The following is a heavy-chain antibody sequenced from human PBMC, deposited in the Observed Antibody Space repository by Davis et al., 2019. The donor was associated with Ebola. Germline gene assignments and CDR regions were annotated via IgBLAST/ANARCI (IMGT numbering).Heavy chain of an antibody. J-gene: IGHJ4*02. CDR2: IYYSGST. CDR3: ARRDSSHYLDDY. CDR1: GGSISSYY. Sequence: MPSETLSLTCTVSGGSISSYYWSWIRQPPGKGLEWIGYIYYSGSTNYNPSLKSRVTISVDTSKNQFSLKLSSVTAADTAVYYCARRDSSHYLDDYWGQGTLVTVSS. V-gene: IGHV4-59*08. D-gene: IGHD3-22*01.